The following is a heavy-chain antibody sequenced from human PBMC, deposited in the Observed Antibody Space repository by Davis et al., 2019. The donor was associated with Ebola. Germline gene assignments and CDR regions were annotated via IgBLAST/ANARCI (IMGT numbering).Heavy chain of an antibody. V-gene: IGHV3-30*18. J-gene: IGHJ2*01. CDR3: AKDKTMATQYWYFDL. CDR1: GFTFSNYG. CDR2: VSYDGISQ. Sequence: PGGSLRLSCAASGFTFSNYGMHWVRQAPGKGLEWVAVVSYDGISQRYADSVKGRFSISRDNSKNTLSLQLNSLKPDDTAVYYCAKDKTMATQYWYFDLWGRGTLVTVSS. D-gene: IGHD4/OR15-4a*01.